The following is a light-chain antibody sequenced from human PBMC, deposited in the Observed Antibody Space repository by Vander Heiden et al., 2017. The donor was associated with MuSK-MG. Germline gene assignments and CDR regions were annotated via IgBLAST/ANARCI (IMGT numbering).Light chain of an antibody. Sequence: QTVVTQEPSFSVSPGGTVTLTCGLSSGSVSTTNYPSWYQQTPGQAPRTLISRTNTRSSGVPDRFSGSILGNKAALTITGAQAGDESDYYGVLDMGDGVSVFGGGTKLTVL. CDR1: SGSVSTTNY. CDR2: RTN. V-gene: IGLV8-61*01. CDR3: VLDMGDGVSV. J-gene: IGLJ3*02.